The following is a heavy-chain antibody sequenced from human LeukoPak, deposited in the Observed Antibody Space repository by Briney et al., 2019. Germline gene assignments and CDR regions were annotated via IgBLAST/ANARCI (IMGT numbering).Heavy chain of an antibody. J-gene: IGHJ1*01. CDR2: IYYSGRT. V-gene: IGHV4-39*01. CDR3: ARRRYYDGSGYLE. CDR1: SDSVSRSESY. Sequence: NASETLSLTCSVSSDSVSRSESYWNWIRQPPGKGLEWIGTIYYSGRTYYSPSLKSRVTMSVDPSNNQFSLTLRPVTAADTAVYYCARRRYYDGSGYLEWGQGTLLSVSS. D-gene: IGHD3-22*01.